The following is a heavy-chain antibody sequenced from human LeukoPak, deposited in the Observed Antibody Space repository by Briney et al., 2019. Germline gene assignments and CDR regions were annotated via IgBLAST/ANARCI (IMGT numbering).Heavy chain of an antibody. V-gene: IGHV6-1*01. CDR2: TYYRSKWYN. J-gene: IGHJ6*02. Sequence: ASQTLSLTCAISGDSVSSNSAAWNWIRQSPSRGLEWLGRTYYRSKWYNDYAVSVKSRITINPDTSKNQFSLQLNSVTPEDTAVYYCARAGDLAEVSRWLQWDYYYYGMDVWGQGTTVTVSS. CDR3: ARAGDLAEVSRWLQWDYYYYGMDV. CDR1: GDSVSSNSAA. D-gene: IGHD5-24*01.